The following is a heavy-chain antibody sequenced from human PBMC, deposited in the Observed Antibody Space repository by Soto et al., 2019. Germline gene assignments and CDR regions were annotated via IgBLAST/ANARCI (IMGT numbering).Heavy chain of an antibody. D-gene: IGHD3-22*01. CDR3: ARDRDYYDSSGYYWSLSHWFDP. Sequence: EVQLVESGGGLVQPGGSLRLSCAASGFTFSSYSMNWVRQAPGKGLEWVSYISSSSSTIYYADSVKGRFTISRDNAKNSLYLQMNSLRDEDTAVYYCARDRDYYDSSGYYWSLSHWFDPWGQGTLVTVSS. J-gene: IGHJ5*02. CDR2: ISSSSSTI. V-gene: IGHV3-48*02. CDR1: GFTFSSYS.